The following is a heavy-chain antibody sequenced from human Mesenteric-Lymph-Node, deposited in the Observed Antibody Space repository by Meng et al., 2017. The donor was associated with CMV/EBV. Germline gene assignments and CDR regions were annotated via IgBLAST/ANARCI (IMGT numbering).Heavy chain of an antibody. CDR1: GFTFSSYW. J-gene: IGHJ4*02. Sequence: GGSLRLSCAASGFTFSSYWMHWVRQAPGKGLVWVSRINSDGSSTSYADSVKGRFTISRDNAKNTLYLQMNSLRADDTAVYYCARAGDYDFWSGYYLWGQGTLVTVSS. V-gene: IGHV3-74*01. CDR3: ARAGDYDFWSGYYL. CDR2: INSDGSST. D-gene: IGHD3-3*01.